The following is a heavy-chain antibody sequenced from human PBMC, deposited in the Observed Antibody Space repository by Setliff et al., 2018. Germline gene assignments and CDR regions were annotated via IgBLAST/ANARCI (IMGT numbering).Heavy chain of an antibody. CDR2: IYYSGST. CDR3: ARDRRIVGARHAFDI. CDR1: GGSISSGGYY. J-gene: IGHJ3*02. V-gene: IGHV4-31*03. D-gene: IGHD1-26*01. Sequence: PSETLSLTCTVSGGSISSGGYYWSWTRQHPGKGLEWIGYIYYSGSTYYNPSLKSRVTISVDTSKNQFSLKLSSVTAADTAVYYCARDRRIVGARHAFDIWGQGTMVTVSS.